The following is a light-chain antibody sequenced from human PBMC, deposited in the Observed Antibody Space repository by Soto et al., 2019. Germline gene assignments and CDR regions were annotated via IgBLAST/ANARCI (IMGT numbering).Light chain of an antibody. V-gene: IGLV2-11*01. J-gene: IGLJ1*01. CDR2: DVS. CDR1: SSDVGVYNY. CDR3: CSYAGSYTFV. Sequence: ALTQPRSVSGSPGQSVTSSCTGTSSDVGVYNYVSWYQQYPGKAPKIMIYDVSKRPSGVPDRFSGSKSDNTASLTISGLQAEDEADYYCCSYAGSYTFVFGSGTKVTVL.